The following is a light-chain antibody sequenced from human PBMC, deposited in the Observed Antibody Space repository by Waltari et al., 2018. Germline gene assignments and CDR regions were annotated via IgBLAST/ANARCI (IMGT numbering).Light chain of an antibody. CDR2: DNN. CDR3: GTWDRTLTASHVI. Sequence: QSVLTQPPSVSASPGETVTIPCSGSSPNIGTNYVSWYQQVPGTAPKLLIYDNNKRPSGIPDRFSGSTSGTSATLGITGLQTGDEADYYCGTWDRTLTASHVIFGGGTRVTVL. CDR1: SPNIGTNY. V-gene: IGLV1-51*01. J-gene: IGLJ2*01.